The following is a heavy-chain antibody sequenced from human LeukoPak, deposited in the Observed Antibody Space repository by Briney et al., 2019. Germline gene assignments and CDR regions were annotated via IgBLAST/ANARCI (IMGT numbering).Heavy chain of an antibody. Sequence: ASVKVSCKASGGTFSSYAISWVRQAPGQGLEWMGRIIPILGIANYAQKFQGRVTITADKSTSTAYMELSSLRSEDTAVYYCARAGRGYCSSTSCYEHWGQGTLVTVSS. CDR3: ARAGRGYCSSTSCYEH. CDR1: GGTFSSYA. D-gene: IGHD2-2*01. J-gene: IGHJ4*02. V-gene: IGHV1-69*04. CDR2: IIPILGIA.